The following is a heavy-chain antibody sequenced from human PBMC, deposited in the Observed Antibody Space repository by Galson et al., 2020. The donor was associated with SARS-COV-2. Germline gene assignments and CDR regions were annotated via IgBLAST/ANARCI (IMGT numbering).Heavy chain of an antibody. CDR2: INWSGRAT. CDR1: GFTFYDYT. V-gene: IGHV3-43*01. D-gene: IGHD6-13*01. J-gene: IGHJ4*02. Sequence: GSLRLSCAASGFTFYDYTMHWVRQAPGKGLEWVSVINWSGRATYYVDSVKGRFAMSRDNNRNSLYLQMNSLRPDDTAFYYCARGRSGYSSSWYGPIDYWGLGTLVTVSS. CDR3: ARGRSGYSSSWYGPIDY.